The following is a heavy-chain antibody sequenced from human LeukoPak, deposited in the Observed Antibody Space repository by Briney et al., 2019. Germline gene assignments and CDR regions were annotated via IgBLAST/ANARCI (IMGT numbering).Heavy chain of an antibody. CDR1: GYTFTSYG. J-gene: IGHJ3*02. V-gene: IGHV1-18*01. CDR3: ARDSPFTYGGNPGDAFDI. D-gene: IGHD4-23*01. CDR2: ISAYNGNT. Sequence: ASVKVSCKASGYTFTSYGISWVRQAPGQGLEWMGWISAYNGNTNYAQKLQGRVTMTTDTSTSTAYMELRSLRSDDTAVYYCARDSPFTYGGNPGDAFDIWGQGTMVTVSS.